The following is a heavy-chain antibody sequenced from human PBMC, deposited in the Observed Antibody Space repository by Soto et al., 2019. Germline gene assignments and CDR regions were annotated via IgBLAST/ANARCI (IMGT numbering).Heavy chain of an antibody. Sequence: ASVKVSCTASGYTLTSYAMHWVRQAPGQRLEWMGWINAGNGNTKYSQKFQGRVTITRDTSASTAYMELSSLRSEDTAVYYCASSYSDYALIDYYYYGMDVWGQGATVTVSS. D-gene: IGHD4-17*01. CDR2: INAGNGNT. CDR1: GYTLTSYA. CDR3: ASSYSDYALIDYYYYGMDV. J-gene: IGHJ6*02. V-gene: IGHV1-3*01.